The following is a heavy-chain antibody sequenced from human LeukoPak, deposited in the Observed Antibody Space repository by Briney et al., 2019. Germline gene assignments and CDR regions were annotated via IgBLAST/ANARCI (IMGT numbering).Heavy chain of an antibody. V-gene: IGHV3-23*01. CDR3: AHGSMYQLDY. D-gene: IGHD2-2*01. J-gene: IGHJ4*02. CDR2: ILGGAGST. CDR1: GFSFSSDG. Sequence: GGSLRLSCSASGFSFSSDGMSWVRQAPGKGLEWVSGILGGAGSTYYADSVKGRFTISRDNSKNTLYLQMNSLRAEDTAVYYCAHGSMYQLDYWGQGTLVTVSS.